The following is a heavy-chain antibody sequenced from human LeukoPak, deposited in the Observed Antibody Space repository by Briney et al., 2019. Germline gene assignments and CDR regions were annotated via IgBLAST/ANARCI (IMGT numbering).Heavy chain of an antibody. J-gene: IGHJ6*03. D-gene: IGHD1-26*01. V-gene: IGHV1-69*13. Sequence: GASVKVSCKASGGTFSSYAISWVRQAPGRGLEWMGGIIPIFGTANYAQKFQGGVTITADESTSTAYMELSSLRSEDTAVYYCARGDVGRNYYYMDVWGKGTTVTVSS. CDR3: ARGDVGRNYYYMDV. CDR2: IIPIFGTA. CDR1: GGTFSSYA.